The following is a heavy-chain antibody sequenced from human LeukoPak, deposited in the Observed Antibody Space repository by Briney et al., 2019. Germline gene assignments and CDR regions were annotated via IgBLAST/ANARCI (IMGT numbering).Heavy chain of an antibody. V-gene: IGHV1-2*02. D-gene: IGHD3-22*01. CDR2: INPNSGGT. CDR1: GYTFTGYY. J-gene: IGHJ4*02. CDR3: ARESKEGDYYDSSGYFN. Sequence: ASVKVSCKASGYTFTGYYMHWVRQAPGQGLEWMGWINPNSGGTNYAQKFQGRVTMTRDTSISTAYMELSRLRSGDTAVYYCARESKEGDYYDSSGYFNWGQGTLVTVSS.